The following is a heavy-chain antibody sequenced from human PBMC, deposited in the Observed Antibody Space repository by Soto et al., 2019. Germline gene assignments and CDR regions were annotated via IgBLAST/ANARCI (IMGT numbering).Heavy chain of an antibody. D-gene: IGHD6-19*01. CDR2: IYYSGST. CDR3: ARAGGSSGPVALGY. CDR1: GGSISSYY. V-gene: IGHV4-59*12. Sequence: SETLSLTCTVSGGSISSYYWSWIRQPPGKGLEWIGYIYYSGSTNYNPSLKSRVTISVDTSKNQFSLKLSSVTAADTAVYYCARAGGSSGPVALGYWGQGTLVTVSS. J-gene: IGHJ4*02.